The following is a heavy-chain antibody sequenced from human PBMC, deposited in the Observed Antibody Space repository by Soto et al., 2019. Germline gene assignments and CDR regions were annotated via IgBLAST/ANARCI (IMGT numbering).Heavy chain of an antibody. CDR2: IIPIFGTA. Sequence: QVQLVQSGAEVKKPGSSVKVSCKASGGTFSSYAISWVRQAPGQGLEWMGGIIPIFGTANYAQKCQGRVTITADESTSTAYMELSSLRSEDTAVYYCASPRRERGSYRSQAYFDYWGQGTLVTVSS. D-gene: IGHD3-16*02. CDR1: GGTFSSYA. J-gene: IGHJ4*02. V-gene: IGHV1-69*01. CDR3: ASPRRERGSYRSQAYFDY.